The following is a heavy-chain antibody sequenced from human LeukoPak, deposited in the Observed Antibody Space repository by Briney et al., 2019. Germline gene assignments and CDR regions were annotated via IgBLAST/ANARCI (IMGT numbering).Heavy chain of an antibody. D-gene: IGHD6-19*01. J-gene: IGHJ4*02. Sequence: GGSLRLSCTASGFNFGSDAMHWVRQAPGKGLEWVAFIWSDGSNDHYADSVKGRFTISRDNSKNTVCQQMNSLRVEDTAVYYCARDPSGSGWSLSDWGQGTPVTVSS. CDR3: ARDPSGSGWSLSD. CDR1: GFNFGSDA. V-gene: IGHV3-33*01. CDR2: IWSDGSND.